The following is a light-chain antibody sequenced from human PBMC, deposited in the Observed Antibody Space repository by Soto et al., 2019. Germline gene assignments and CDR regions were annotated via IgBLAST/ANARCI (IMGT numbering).Light chain of an antibody. J-gene: IGLJ3*02. CDR1: SSDVGAYNY. CDR2: DVS. CDR3: SSYTSSSTWV. Sequence: QAVLTQPASVSGSPGQSITISCTGTSSDVGAYNYVSWHQQHPGKAPKLMIYDVSNRPPGVSNRFSGSKSGNTASLTISGLQAEDAADYYCSSYTSSSTWVFGGGTQLTVL. V-gene: IGLV2-14*01.